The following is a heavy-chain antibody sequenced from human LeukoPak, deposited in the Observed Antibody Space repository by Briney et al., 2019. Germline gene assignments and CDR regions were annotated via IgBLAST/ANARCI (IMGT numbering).Heavy chain of an antibody. CDR2: ISAYNGNT. CDR3: AREVIPYCSSTSCSNWFDP. D-gene: IGHD2-2*01. V-gene: IGHV1-18*01. J-gene: IGHJ5*02. CDR1: GYIFTSYG. Sequence: ASVKVSCKASGYIFTSYGISWVRQAPGQGLEWMGWISAYNGNTNYAQKLQGRVTMTTDTSTSTAYMELRSLRSDDTAVYYCAREVIPYCSSTSCSNWFDPWGQGTLVTVSS.